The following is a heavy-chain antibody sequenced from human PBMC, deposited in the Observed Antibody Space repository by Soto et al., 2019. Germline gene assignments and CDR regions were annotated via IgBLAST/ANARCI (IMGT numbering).Heavy chain of an antibody. CDR1: GFTFSSYS. J-gene: IGHJ4*02. CDR2: ISSSGGST. CDR3: AKSAAMAKGYFDY. D-gene: IGHD5-18*01. Sequence: EVQLVESGGGLVKPGGFLRLSCAASGFTFSSYSMNWVRQAPGKGLEWVSSISSSGGSTYYADSVKGRFTISRDNSKNTLYLQMNSLRAEDTAVYYCAKSAAMAKGYFDYWGQGTLVTVSS. V-gene: IGHV3-23*04.